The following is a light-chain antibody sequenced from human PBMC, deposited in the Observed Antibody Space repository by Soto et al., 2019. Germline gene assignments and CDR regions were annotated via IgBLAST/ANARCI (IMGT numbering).Light chain of an antibody. J-gene: IGLJ2*01. CDR3: ATREGSLRAHVV. CDR2: RDS. Sequence: QSILAQPPSASGTPGQRVTISRSGSSSNIGSNYVYWYQQLPGTAPKVLIYRDSQRPSGVPDRFSGSKSGTSASLAISGLLSEDEAEYCCATREGSLRAHVVFGGGTKLTVL. V-gene: IGLV1-47*01. CDR1: SSNIGSNY.